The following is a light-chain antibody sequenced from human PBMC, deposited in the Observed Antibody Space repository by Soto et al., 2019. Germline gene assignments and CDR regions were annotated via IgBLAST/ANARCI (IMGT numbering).Light chain of an antibody. V-gene: IGKV3-20*01. Sequence: EIVLTQSPDTLSLSPGERATLSCRASQSVSKMFLAWYQQKPGQAPRLLIYAASSRATGIPDRFSGSGSGTESTLTISRLEPEDFAVYYCQQYGTSPYTFGQGTKLEIK. CDR1: QSVSKMF. J-gene: IGKJ2*01. CDR2: AAS. CDR3: QQYGTSPYT.